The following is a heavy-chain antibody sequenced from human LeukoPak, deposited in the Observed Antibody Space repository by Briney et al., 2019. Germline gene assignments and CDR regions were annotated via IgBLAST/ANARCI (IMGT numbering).Heavy chain of an antibody. CDR1: GFTFSSYG. D-gene: IGHD3-10*01. J-gene: IGHJ4*02. CDR3: ARPFGSGTYYQFDL. CDR2: IKGDGSDK. Sequence: PGGSLRLSCAASGFTFSSYGMHWVRQAPGKGLEWVANIKGDGSDKYYLDSLKGRFTVSRDNAKNSLYLQVNSLRADDTAVYYCARPFGSGTYYQFDLWGQGTLVTVSS. V-gene: IGHV3-7*04.